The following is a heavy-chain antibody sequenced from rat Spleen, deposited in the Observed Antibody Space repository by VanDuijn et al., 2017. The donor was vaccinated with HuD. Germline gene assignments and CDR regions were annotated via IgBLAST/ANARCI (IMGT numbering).Heavy chain of an antibody. D-gene: IGHD1-2*01. V-gene: IGHV5-29*01. Sequence: EVQLVESDGGLVQPGRSLKLSCATSGFTFSDFYMAWVRQAPTKGLEWVATISYDGTATYYRDSVKGRFILSRDNAESTLYLQMNSLRSEDTATYYCTTSIAATTYWGQGVMVTVSS. CDR3: TTSIAATTY. CDR1: GFTFSDFY. CDR2: ISYDGTAT. J-gene: IGHJ2*01.